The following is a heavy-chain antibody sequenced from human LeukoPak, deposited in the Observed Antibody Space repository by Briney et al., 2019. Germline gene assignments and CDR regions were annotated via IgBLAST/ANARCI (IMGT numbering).Heavy chain of an antibody. D-gene: IGHD3-22*01. V-gene: IGHV6-1*01. Sequence: SQTLSLTCAITGDSVSSNSAAWNWIRQSPSRGLEWLGRTYYRSKWSNDYAVSVKSRITINPDTSRNQFSLQLNSVTPEDTAVYYCARYYYDSRGYYYYYFDYWGQGTLVTVSS. CDR2: TYYRSKWSN. J-gene: IGHJ4*02. CDR3: ARYYYDSRGYYYYYFDY. CDR1: GDSVSSNSAA.